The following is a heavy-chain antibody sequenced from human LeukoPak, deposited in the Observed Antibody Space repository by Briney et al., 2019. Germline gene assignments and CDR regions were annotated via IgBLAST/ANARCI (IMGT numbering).Heavy chain of an antibody. J-gene: IGHJ4*02. CDR2: IYTSGST. V-gene: IGHV4-4*07. Sequence: SETLSLTCTVSGGSISSYCWSWIRQPAGKGLEWIGRIYTSGSTNYNPSLKSRVTMSVDTSKNQFSLKLSSVTAADTAVYYCARSAAWIQLWYYFDYWGQGTLVTVSS. D-gene: IGHD5-18*01. CDR3: ARSAAWIQLWYYFDY. CDR1: GGSISSYC.